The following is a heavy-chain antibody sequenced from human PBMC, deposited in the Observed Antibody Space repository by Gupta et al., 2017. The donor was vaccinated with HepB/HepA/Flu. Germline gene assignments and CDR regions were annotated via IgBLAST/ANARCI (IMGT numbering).Heavy chain of an antibody. CDR2: IAYSGNT. D-gene: IGHD3-3*01. J-gene: IGHJ4*02. V-gene: IGHV4-39*01. Sequence: QLQLQESGPGLVKPSETLSLTCTISGGLIPNNGYYWGWIRQSPGKGLEWIGSIAYSGNTYNNPSLKSRVTISVDTSKTQFSLRLSSVTAADTAVYFCALRSDYSSPFDYWGQGTLVTVSS. CDR1: GGLIPNNGYY. CDR3: ALRSDYSSPFDY.